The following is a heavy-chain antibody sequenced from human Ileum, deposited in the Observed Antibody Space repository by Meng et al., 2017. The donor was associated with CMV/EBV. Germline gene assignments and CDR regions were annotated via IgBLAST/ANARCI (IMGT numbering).Heavy chain of an antibody. Sequence: QGQLQQSGPGLVKPSQTLSLTCAISGDSVSSNSAAWSWIRQSPSRGLEWLGRTYYRSKWYDDYAVSVKSRVTITPDTSKNQFSLHLNSVSPEDTAIYFCAREMGAHDYWGQGTLVTVSS. CDR2: TYYRSKWYD. CDR1: GDSVSSNSAA. CDR3: AREMGAHDY. J-gene: IGHJ4*02. D-gene: IGHD4/OR15-4a*01. V-gene: IGHV6-1*01.